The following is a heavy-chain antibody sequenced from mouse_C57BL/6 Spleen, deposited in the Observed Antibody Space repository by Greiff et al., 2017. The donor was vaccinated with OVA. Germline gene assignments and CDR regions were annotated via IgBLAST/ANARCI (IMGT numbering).Heavy chain of an antibody. Sequence: EVKLMESGGGLVKPGGSLKLSCAASGFTFSSYTMSWVRQTPEKRLEWVATISGGGGNTYYPDSVKGRFTISRDNAKNTLYLQMSSLRSEDTALYYCARQTAQASFAYWGQGTLVTVSA. D-gene: IGHD3-2*02. J-gene: IGHJ3*01. CDR3: ARQTAQASFAY. CDR1: GFTFSSYT. V-gene: IGHV5-9*01. CDR2: ISGGGGNT.